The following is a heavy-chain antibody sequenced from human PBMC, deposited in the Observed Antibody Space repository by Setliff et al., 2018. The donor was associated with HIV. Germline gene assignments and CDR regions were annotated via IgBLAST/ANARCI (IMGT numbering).Heavy chain of an antibody. CDR2: IYYIGGA. D-gene: IGHD3-10*01. V-gene: IGHV4-31*03. CDR1: GGSINSGGYY. Sequence: SETLSLTCTVSGGSINSGGYYWTWVRQHPGKGLQWNGYIYYIGGAYYNPSLKSRVTISLDTSKNHFSLNLSSVTAADTAVYYCARESMLRGLRHAVDIWGQGTMVTVSS. CDR3: ARESMLRGLRHAVDI. J-gene: IGHJ3*02.